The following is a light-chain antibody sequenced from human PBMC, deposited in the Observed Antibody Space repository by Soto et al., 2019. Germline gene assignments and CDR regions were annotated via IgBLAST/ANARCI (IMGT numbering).Light chain of an antibody. J-gene: IGKJ4*01. CDR1: QSVSSN. Sequence: EIVMTQSPATLSVSPGERATLSCRASQSVSSNLAWYQHKPGQAPRLLIYGASTRATGIPARFSGSGSGTEFTLTINILQSEDFAVYYCQHFNNCPLTFGGGTKVEIK. CDR2: GAS. CDR3: QHFNNCPLT. V-gene: IGKV3-15*01.